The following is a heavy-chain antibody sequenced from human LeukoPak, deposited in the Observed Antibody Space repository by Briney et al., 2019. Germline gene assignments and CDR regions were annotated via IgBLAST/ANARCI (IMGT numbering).Heavy chain of an antibody. CDR1: GGSVSSGDYY. CDR2: VYHSGET. D-gene: IGHD6-6*01. CDR3: ARLYSSSSI. J-gene: IGHJ4*02. V-gene: IGHV4-30-2*01. Sequence: PSQTLSLTCTVSGGSVSSGDYYWSWIRQPPGKGLEWIGSVYHSGETYYNPSLNSRVTISVDRSKNQLSLKLNSVTAADTAVYYCARLYSSSSIWGQGTLVTVSS.